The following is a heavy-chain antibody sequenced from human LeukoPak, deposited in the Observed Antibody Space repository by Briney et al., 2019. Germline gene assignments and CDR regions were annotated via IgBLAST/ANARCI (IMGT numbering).Heavy chain of an antibody. CDR2: IIPIFGTA. D-gene: IGHD2-15*01. CDR3: ASESCGGSCYESYYYYYGMDV. Sequence: ASVKVSCKASGGTFSSYAISWVRQAPGQGLEWKGGIIPIFGTANYAQKFQGRVTITADESTSTAYMELSSLRSEDTAVYYCASESCGGSCYESYYYYYGMDVWGQGTTVTVSS. CDR1: GGTFSSYA. V-gene: IGHV1-69*13. J-gene: IGHJ6*02.